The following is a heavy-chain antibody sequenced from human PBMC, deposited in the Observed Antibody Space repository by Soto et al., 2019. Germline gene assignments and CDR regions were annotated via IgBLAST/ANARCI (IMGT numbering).Heavy chain of an antibody. J-gene: IGHJ3*02. Sequence: GGSLRLSCAASGFTFSSYSMNWVRQAPGKGLEWVSSISSSSRYIYYADSVKGRFTISRDNAKNSLYLQMNSLRAEDTAVYYCASAYDEAGYSSGWLPDAFDIWGQGTMVTVSS. V-gene: IGHV3-21*01. CDR3: ASAYDEAGYSSGWLPDAFDI. D-gene: IGHD6-19*01. CDR1: GFTFSSYS. CDR2: ISSSSRYI.